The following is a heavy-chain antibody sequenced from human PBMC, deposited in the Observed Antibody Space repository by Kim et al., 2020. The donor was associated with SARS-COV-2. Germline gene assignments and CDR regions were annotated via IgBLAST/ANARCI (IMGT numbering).Heavy chain of an antibody. CDR3: ARVVGYCSSTSCYGGEGMDV. CDR1: GGSISSGGYY. V-gene: IGHV4-31*03. Sequence: SETLSLTCTVSGGSISSGGYYWSWIRQHPGKGLEWIGYIYYSGSTYYNPSLKSRVTISVDTSKNQFSLKLSSVTAADTAVYYCARVVGYCSSTSCYGGEGMDVWGQGTTVTVSS. CDR2: IYYSGST. J-gene: IGHJ6*02. D-gene: IGHD2-2*01.